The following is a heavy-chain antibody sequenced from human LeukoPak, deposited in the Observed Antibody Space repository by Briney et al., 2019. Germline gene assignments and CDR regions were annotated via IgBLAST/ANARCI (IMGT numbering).Heavy chain of an antibody. CDR3: ARELVGAEFDY. J-gene: IGHJ4*02. V-gene: IGHV1-2*06. Sequence: ASVKVSCKASGYTFTDYYFHWVRQAPGQGLEWMGRINPNNGDTNYAQKFQGRVTMTRDTSISTAYTELSRLGSDDTAVYYCARELVGAEFDYWGQGSLVTVSS. CDR1: GYTFTDYY. D-gene: IGHD1-26*01. CDR2: INPNNGDT.